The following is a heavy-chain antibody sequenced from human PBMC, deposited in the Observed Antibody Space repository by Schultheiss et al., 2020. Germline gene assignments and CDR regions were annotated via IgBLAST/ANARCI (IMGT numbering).Heavy chain of an antibody. V-gene: IGHV1-2*02. CDR2: INPNSGGT. Sequence: ASVKVSCKASGGTFSSYAISWVRQAPGQGLEWMGWINPNSGGTNYAQKFQGRVTMTRDTSISTAYMELSRLRSDDTAVYYCASHEVGIVAGYGMDVWGQGTTVTVSS. CDR3: ASHEVGIVAGYGMDV. D-gene: IGHD5-12*01. J-gene: IGHJ6*02. CDR1: GGTFSSYA.